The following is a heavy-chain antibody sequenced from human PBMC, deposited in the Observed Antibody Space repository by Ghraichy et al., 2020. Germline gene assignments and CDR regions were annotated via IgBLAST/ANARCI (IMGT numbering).Heavy chain of an antibody. V-gene: IGHV4-34*01. J-gene: IGHJ4*02. CDR3: ARGHRIAVAGRLFDY. CDR2: INHSGST. CDR1: GGSFSGYY. D-gene: IGHD6-19*01. Sequence: SETLSLTCAVYGGSFSGYYWSWIRQPPGKGLEWIGEINHSGSTNYNPSLKSRVTISVDTSKNQFSLKLSSVTAADTAVYYCARGHRIAVAGRLFDYWGQGTLVTVSS.